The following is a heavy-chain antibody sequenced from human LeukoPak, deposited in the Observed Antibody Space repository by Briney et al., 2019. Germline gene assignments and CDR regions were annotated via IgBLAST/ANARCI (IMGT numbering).Heavy chain of an antibody. D-gene: IGHD3-22*01. CDR1: GFTFSTYW. Sequence: GGSLRLSCAASGFTFSTYWMHWVRQAPGKGLVWVARIKSDGSTNYADSVKGRFTISRDNANNTLSLQMNSLRPEDTGVYYCARAPSEIGGYYPEYFRHWGQGTLVTVSS. CDR3: ARAPSEIGGYYPEYFRH. V-gene: IGHV3-74*01. J-gene: IGHJ1*01. CDR2: IKSDGST.